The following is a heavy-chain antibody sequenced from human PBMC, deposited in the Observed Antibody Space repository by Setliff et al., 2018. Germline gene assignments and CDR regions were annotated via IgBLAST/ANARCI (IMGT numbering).Heavy chain of an antibody. J-gene: IGHJ5*02. CDR1: GGSISSHY. V-gene: IGHV4-59*11. CDR3: ARGGSLFDP. D-gene: IGHD3-10*01. CDR2: IYYSGTT. Sequence: SETLSLTCTVSGGSISSHYWSWIRQPPGKGLEWIGYIYYSGTTNYIPSLKSRVTISLDTSKNQFSLKLSSVTAADTAVYYCARGGSLFDPWGQGTLVTV.